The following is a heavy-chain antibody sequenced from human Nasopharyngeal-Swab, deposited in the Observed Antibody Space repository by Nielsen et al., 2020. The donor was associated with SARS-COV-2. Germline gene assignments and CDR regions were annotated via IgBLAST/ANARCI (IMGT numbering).Heavy chain of an antibody. CDR1: WLIFRGSA. D-gene: IGHD3-16*01. J-gene: IGHJ6*03. Sequence: GSLKISCAAGWLIFRGSAMQWVGGAPGQGRGWVAYIGASGGDIYYGDSVQGRFTISRDNARNSMYLEMNSLRADDRAVYYCARDGGNPSYYLGMDVWGKGTTVTVSS. CDR3: ARDGGNPSYYLGMDV. CDR2: IGASGGDI. V-gene: IGHV3-48*03.